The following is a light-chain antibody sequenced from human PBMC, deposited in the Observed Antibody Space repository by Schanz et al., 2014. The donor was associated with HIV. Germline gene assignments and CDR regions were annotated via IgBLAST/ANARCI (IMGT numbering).Light chain of an antibody. V-gene: IGKV3D-15*01. J-gene: IGKJ5*01. CDR3: QQYHHWPIT. Sequence: EIVMTQSPPTLSVSPGERATLSCRASQSVSSSYLAWYQQKPGQAPRLLIYGASSRATGIPDRFSGSGSGTQFTLTITGLQSEDLGVYYCQQYHHWPITFGQGTRLEIK. CDR1: QSVSSSY. CDR2: GAS.